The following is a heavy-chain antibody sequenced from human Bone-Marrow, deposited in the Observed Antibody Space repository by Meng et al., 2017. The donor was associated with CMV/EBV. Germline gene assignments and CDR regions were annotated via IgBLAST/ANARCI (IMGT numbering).Heavy chain of an antibody. V-gene: IGHV3-21*01. CDR1: GFIFSSYA. J-gene: IGHJ6*02. D-gene: IGHD6-6*01. CDR3: ARGKSLEQLGPYYYYYGMDV. CDR2: ISSNSIYI. Sequence: GGSLRLSCAASGFIFSSYAMNWVRQAPGKGLEWVSSISSNSIYIYYADSVKGRFTISRGNARNSLYLQMNSLRAEDMAVYYCARGKSLEQLGPYYYYYGMDVWGQGTTVTVSS.